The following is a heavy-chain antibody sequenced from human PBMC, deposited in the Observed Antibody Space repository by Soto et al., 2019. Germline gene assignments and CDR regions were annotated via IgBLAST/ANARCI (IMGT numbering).Heavy chain of an antibody. D-gene: IGHD6-13*01. Sequence: SETLSLTCTVSGGSISSYYWSWIRQPPGKGLEWIGYIYYSGSTNYNPSLKSRVTISVDTSKNQFSLKLSSVTAADTAVYYCARAPPGIGYNSSWYYFDYWGQGTLVTVSS. CDR1: GGSISSYY. CDR2: IYYSGST. V-gene: IGHV4-59*01. J-gene: IGHJ4*02. CDR3: ARAPPGIGYNSSWYYFDY.